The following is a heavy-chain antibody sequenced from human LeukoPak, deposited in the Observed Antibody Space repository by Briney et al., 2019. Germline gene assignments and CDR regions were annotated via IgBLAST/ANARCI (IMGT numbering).Heavy chain of an antibody. J-gene: IGHJ3*02. V-gene: IGHV3-23*01. CDR1: GFAFNFYA. Sequence: GGSLRLSCAASGFAFNFYAMSWVRQAPGKGLQWVSTINANGINTYYADSVKGRFTISRDNFKNTLYLQMNSLRAEDTAVYYCAKHSGNDAFDIWGQGTMVTVSS. CDR2: INANGINT. D-gene: IGHD1-26*01. CDR3: AKHSGNDAFDI.